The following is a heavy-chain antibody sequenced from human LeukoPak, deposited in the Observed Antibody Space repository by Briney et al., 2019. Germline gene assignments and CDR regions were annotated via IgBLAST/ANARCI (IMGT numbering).Heavy chain of an antibody. J-gene: IGHJ3*02. Sequence: GGSLRLSCAASGFTVSSNYMSWVRQAPGKGLEWVSVIYSGGSTYYADSVKGRFTISRDNSKNTLYLQMNSLRAEDTAVYYCARVSNYYDSSGYLAPMAFGIWGQGTMVTVSS. V-gene: IGHV3-66*01. CDR1: GFTVSSNY. CDR3: ARVSNYYDSSGYLAPMAFGI. D-gene: IGHD3-22*01. CDR2: IYSGGST.